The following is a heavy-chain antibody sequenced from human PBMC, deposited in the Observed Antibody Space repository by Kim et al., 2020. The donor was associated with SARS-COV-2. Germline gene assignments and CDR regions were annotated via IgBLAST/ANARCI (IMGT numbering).Heavy chain of an antibody. CDR3: ARGICSSTSCYHYYYGMDV. V-gene: IGHV4-31*03. CDR1: GGSISSGGYY. D-gene: IGHD2-2*01. CDR2: IYYSGST. J-gene: IGHJ6*02. Sequence: SETLSLTCTVSGGSISSGGYYWSWIRQHPGKGLEWIGYIYYSGSTYYNPSLKSRVTISVDTSKNQFSLKLSSVTAADTAVYYCARGICSSTSCYHYYYGMDVWGQGTTVTVSS.